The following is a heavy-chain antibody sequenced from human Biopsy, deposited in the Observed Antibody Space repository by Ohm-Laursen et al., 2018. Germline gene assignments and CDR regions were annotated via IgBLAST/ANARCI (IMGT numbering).Heavy chain of an antibody. Sequence: GTLSLTCIVSGDSVTKYYWSWIRQPPGKGLEWIGHIYYSVMTNYNPSLQSRVSISVDTSRNQVSLTLSSVTAADTAVYYCARDSGILNYGNFKYYHYYGMDVWGQGTKVAVSS. J-gene: IGHJ6*02. D-gene: IGHD4-11*01. CDR3: ARDSGILNYGNFKYYHYYGMDV. CDR2: IYYSVMT. CDR1: GDSVTKYY. V-gene: IGHV4-59*02.